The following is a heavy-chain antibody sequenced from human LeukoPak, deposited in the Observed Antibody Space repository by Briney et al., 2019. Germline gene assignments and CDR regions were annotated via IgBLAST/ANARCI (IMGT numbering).Heavy chain of an antibody. V-gene: IGHV3-23*01. CDR1: GFPFSSYA. J-gene: IGHJ4*02. Sequence: PGGSLRLSCAASGFPFSSYAMSWARQAPGKGLEWVSTISGSGGSTYYADSVKGRFTISRDNSKNTLYLQMNSLTAEDTAVYYCASAEETYYYGSGSFGIPYWGQGTLVTVSS. CDR2: ISGSGGST. D-gene: IGHD3-10*01. CDR3: ASAEETYYYGSGSFGIPY.